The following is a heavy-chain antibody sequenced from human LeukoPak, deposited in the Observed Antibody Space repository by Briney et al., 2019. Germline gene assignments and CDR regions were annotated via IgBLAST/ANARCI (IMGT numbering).Heavy chain of an antibody. CDR2: ISYDGSNK. CDR3: ATSGQQLVPAY. J-gene: IGHJ4*02. Sequence: GRSLRLSCAASGFIFSSYGMHWVRQAPGKGLEWVAVISYDGSNKYYADSVKGRFTISRDNSKNTLYLQMNSLRAEDTAVYYCATSGQQLVPAYWGQGTLVTVSS. D-gene: IGHD6-13*01. CDR1: GFIFSSYG. V-gene: IGHV3-30*03.